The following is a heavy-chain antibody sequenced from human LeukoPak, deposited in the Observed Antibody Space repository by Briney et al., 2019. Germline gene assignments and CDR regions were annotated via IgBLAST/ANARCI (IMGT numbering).Heavy chain of an antibody. D-gene: IGHD3-9*01. Sequence: SGTLSLTCAVSGVSISSSEWWIWVRQPPGQGLEWIGEIHRDGRTRYNPSLKSRVTMSMDYSKNQFSLSVTSVTATDTAIYYCGKTDIYFNPIDYWGPGSLVTVSS. CDR1: GVSISSSEW. J-gene: IGHJ4*02. V-gene: IGHV4-4*02. CDR2: IHRDGRT. CDR3: GKTDIYFNPIDY.